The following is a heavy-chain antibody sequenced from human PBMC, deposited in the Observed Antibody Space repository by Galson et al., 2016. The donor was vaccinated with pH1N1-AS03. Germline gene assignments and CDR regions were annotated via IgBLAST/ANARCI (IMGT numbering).Heavy chain of an antibody. CDR3: TRSRYYNTNLYYFDY. CDR2: IYWDDDK. J-gene: IGHJ4*02. Sequence: PALVKPTQTLTLTCAFSGFSLATSGVGVGWIRQPPGKALEWLALIYWDDDKLYNPSLKSRLTVTKDASKNLVVLTLTDMDPVNTATYFCTRSRYYNTNLYYFDYWGQGTLVTVSS. CDR1: GFSLATSGVG. V-gene: IGHV2-5*02. D-gene: IGHD2/OR15-2a*01.